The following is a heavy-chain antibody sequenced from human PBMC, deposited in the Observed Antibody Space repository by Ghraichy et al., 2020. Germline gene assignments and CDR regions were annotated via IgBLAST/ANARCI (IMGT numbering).Heavy chain of an antibody. CDR1: GATFSSYT. CDR2: IIPILGIA. J-gene: IGHJ3*02. CDR3: AREKGGGPFGGVIVEGAFDI. V-gene: IGHV1-69*04. Sequence: SVKVSCKASGATFSSYTISWVRQSPGLGLEWMGRIIPILGIANYAQKFQGRVTITADKSTSTAYMELSSLRSEDTAVYYCAREKGGGPFGGVIVEGAFDIWGQGTMVTVAS. D-gene: IGHD3-16*02.